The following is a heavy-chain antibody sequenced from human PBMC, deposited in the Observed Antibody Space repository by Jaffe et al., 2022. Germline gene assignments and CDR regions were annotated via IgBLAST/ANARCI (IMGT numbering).Heavy chain of an antibody. V-gene: IGHV3-49*04. CDR2: IRSKAYGGTT. D-gene: IGHD1-26*01. Sequence: EVQLVESGGGLVQPGRSLRLSCTASGFTFGDYAMSWVRQAPGKGLEWVGFIRSKAYGGTTEYAASVKGRFTISRDDSKSIAYLQMNSLKTEDTAVYYCTRVMQLLDFYYYYYMDVWGKGTTVTVSS. CDR1: GFTFGDYA. CDR3: TRVMQLLDFYYYYYMDV. J-gene: IGHJ6*03.